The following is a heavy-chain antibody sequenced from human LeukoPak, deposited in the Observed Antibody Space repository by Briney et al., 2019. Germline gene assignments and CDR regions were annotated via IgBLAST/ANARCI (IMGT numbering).Heavy chain of an antibody. J-gene: IGHJ4*02. CDR3: AREYNYDPGYFDY. D-gene: IGHD5-18*01. CDR2: IIPIFGTA. V-gene: IGHV1-69*13. Sequence: SVKVSCKASGGTFSSYAISWVRQAPGQGLEWMGGIIPIFGTANYAQKFQGRVTITADESTGTAYMELSSLRSEDTAVYYCAREYNYDPGYFDYWGQGTLVTVSS. CDR1: GGTFSSYA.